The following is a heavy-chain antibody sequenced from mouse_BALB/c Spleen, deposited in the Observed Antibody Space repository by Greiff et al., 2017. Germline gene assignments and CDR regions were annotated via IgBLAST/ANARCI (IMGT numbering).Heavy chain of an antibody. CDR1: GFTFSSYA. D-gene: IGHD2-14*01. CDR3: ARRGRYDGFDY. Sequence: EVQRVESGGGLVKPGGSLKLSCAASGFTFSSYAMSWVRQTPEKRLEWVATISSGGSYTYYPDSVKGRFTISRDNAKNTLYLQMSSLRSEDTAMYYCARRGRYDGFDYWGQGTTLTVSS. J-gene: IGHJ2*01. CDR2: ISSGGSYT. V-gene: IGHV5-9-3*01.